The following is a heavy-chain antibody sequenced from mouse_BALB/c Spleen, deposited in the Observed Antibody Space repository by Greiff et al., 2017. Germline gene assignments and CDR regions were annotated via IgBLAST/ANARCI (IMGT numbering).Heavy chain of an antibody. CDR2: IYPGDGDT. D-gene: IGHD1-1*02. Sequence: QVQLQQSGAELARPGASVKLSCKASGYTFTSYWMQWVKQRPGQGLEWIGAIYPGDGDTRYTQKFKGKATLTADKSSSTAYMQLSSLASEDSAVYYCAVGAMDYWGQGTSVTVSS. CDR3: AVGAMDY. CDR1: GYTFTSYW. J-gene: IGHJ4*01. V-gene: IGHV1-87*01.